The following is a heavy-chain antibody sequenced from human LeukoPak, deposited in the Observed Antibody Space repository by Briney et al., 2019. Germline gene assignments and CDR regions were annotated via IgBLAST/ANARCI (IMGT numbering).Heavy chain of an antibody. CDR2: IHYDGSKK. Sequence: GGSLRLSCAASGFAFSSYGMHWVRQAPGKGLEWVSFIHYDGSKKLYTDSVKGRFTISRDNSKNTLYLQTNSLRIDDTAVYYCAKDQVPMDVWGKGTTVTVSS. CDR1: GFAFSSYG. V-gene: IGHV3-30*02. J-gene: IGHJ6*03. CDR3: AKDQVPMDV.